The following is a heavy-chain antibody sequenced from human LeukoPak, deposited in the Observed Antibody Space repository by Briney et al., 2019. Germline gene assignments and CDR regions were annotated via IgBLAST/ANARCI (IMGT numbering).Heavy chain of an antibody. V-gene: IGHV1-18*01. D-gene: IGHD3-9*01. J-gene: IGHJ6*03. Sequence: GASVKVSCKASGYTFTSYGISWVRQAPGQGLEWMGWISAYNGNTNYAQKLQGRVTMTTDTSTSTAYMELRSLRSDDTAVYYCAGVGERYFDWFSAYYYYYYMDVWGKGTTVTIS. CDR2: ISAYNGNT. CDR1: GYTFTSYG. CDR3: AGVGERYFDWFSAYYYYYYMDV.